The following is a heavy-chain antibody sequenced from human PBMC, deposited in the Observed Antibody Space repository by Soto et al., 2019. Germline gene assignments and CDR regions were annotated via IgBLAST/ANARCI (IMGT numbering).Heavy chain of an antibody. D-gene: IGHD6-13*01. CDR3: ARDLPPSIAAAGTKIRDYYYGMDV. CDR1: GGTFSSYA. J-gene: IGHJ6*02. CDR2: IIPIFGTA. V-gene: IGHV1-69*13. Sequence: ASVKVSCKASGGTFSSYAISWVRQAPGQGLEWMGGIIPIFGTANYAQKFQGRVTITADESTSTAYMELSSLRSEDTAVYYCARDLPPSIAAAGTKIRDYYYGMDVWGQGTTVTVSS.